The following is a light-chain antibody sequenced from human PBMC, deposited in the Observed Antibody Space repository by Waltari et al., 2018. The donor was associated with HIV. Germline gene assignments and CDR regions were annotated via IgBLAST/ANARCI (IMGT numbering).Light chain of an antibody. CDR2: YNR. CDR1: SIGSKR. CDR3: QVWDSTSDQVV. Sequence: SYVLTQPPSVSVAPGKTARITCGGDSIGSKRVHWYQQKPGQAPVLVIYYNRDRPSGIPERLSGFTSGNSATLTISRVEAGDEADYYCQVWDSTSDQVVFGGGTKLTVL. V-gene: IGLV3-21*04. J-gene: IGLJ2*01.